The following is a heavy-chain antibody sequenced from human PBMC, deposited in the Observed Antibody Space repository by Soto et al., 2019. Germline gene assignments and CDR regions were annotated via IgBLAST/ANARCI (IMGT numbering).Heavy chain of an antibody. J-gene: IGHJ5*02. Sequence: PSETLSLTCAVYGGSFSGSYWRWIRQPPGKGLEWMGEINHSGSTNYNPSLKSRVTISVDTSKNQFSLKLSSVTAADTAVYYCARGRLVVTIFGVVSRGWFDPWGQGTLVTVSS. CDR3: ARGRLVVTIFGVVSRGWFDP. D-gene: IGHD3-3*01. CDR2: INHSGST. CDR1: GGSFSGSY. V-gene: IGHV4-34*01.